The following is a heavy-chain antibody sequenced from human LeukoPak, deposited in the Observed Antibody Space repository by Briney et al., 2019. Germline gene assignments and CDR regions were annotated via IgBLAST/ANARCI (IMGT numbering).Heavy chain of an antibody. CDR1: GFTFSDYY. J-gene: IGHJ4*02. D-gene: IGHD6-6*01. V-gene: IGHV3-11*04. Sequence: GGSLRLSCAASGFTFSDYYMSWIRQAPGKGLEWVSYISSSGSTIYYADSVKGRFTISRDNSKNTLYLQMNSLRAEDTAIYYCARIGYSSSSFDYWGQGTLVTVSS. CDR3: ARIGYSSSSFDY. CDR2: ISSSGSTI.